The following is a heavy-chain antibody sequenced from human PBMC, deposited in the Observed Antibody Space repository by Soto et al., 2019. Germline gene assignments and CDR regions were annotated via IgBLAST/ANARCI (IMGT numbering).Heavy chain of an antibody. J-gene: IGHJ4*02. V-gene: IGHV4-59*01. D-gene: IGHD6-6*01. CDR2: IYYSGST. CDR1: GGSISSYY. CDR3: ARGEHSLAARPLVHDY. Sequence: WETLSLTCTVSGGSISSYYWSWIRQPPGKGLEWIGYIYYSGSTNYNPSLKSRVTISVDTSKNQFSLKLSSVTAADTAVYYCARGEHSLAARPLVHDYWGQGTLVTVSS.